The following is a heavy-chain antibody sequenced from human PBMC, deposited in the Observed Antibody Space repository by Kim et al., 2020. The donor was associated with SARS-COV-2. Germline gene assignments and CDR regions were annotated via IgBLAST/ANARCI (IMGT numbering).Heavy chain of an antibody. CDR3: ARVDQKGRTSAY. V-gene: IGHV3-7*01. CDR2: IKQDGSEN. Sequence: GGSLRLSCAASGFTFSNYWLTWVRQAPGKGLEGVANIKQDGSENYFVDSVKGRFTISRDNAKNSLYLQMNSLRVEDTAVYYCARVDQKGRTSAYWGQGTLVTVSS. D-gene: IGHD2-2*01. J-gene: IGHJ4*02. CDR1: GFTFSNYW.